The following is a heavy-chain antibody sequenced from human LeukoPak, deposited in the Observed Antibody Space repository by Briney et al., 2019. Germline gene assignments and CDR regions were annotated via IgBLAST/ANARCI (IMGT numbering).Heavy chain of an antibody. Sequence: ASVKVSCKASGGTFSSYGISWVRQAPGQGLEWMGGIIPIFGTTIYAQKFQGRVTITADESTSTAYMELSSLRSEDTAVYYCASSTVLDFDYWGQGTLVTVSS. D-gene: IGHD3-3*02. V-gene: IGHV1-69*13. J-gene: IGHJ4*02. CDR3: ASSTVLDFDY. CDR2: IIPIFGTT. CDR1: GGTFSSYG.